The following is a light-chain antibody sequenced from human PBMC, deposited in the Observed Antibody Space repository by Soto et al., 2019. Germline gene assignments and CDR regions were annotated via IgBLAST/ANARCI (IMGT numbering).Light chain of an antibody. CDR3: QQYNSYSQT. J-gene: IGKJ1*01. CDR1: QSISSW. Sequence: DIQMTQYTYTLSASVGDRVTITCRASQSISSWLAWYQQKPGKAPKLLIYDASSLESGVPSRFSGSGSGTEFTLTISSLQPDDFATYYCQQYNSYSQTFGQGSNV. V-gene: IGKV1-5*01. CDR2: DAS.